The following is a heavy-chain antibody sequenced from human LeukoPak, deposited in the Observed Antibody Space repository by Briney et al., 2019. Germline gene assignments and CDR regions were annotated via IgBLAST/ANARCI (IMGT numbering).Heavy chain of an antibody. Sequence: GESLKISCKGSGYSFTSYWIGWVRQAPGQRLEWMGWINAGNGNTKYSQKFQGRVTVTRDTSASTAYMELSSLRSEDTAVYYCARDQSFDSSSWPYYFDYWGQGTLVTVSS. V-gene: IGHV1-3*01. D-gene: IGHD6-13*01. CDR3: ARDQSFDSSSWPYYFDY. J-gene: IGHJ4*02. CDR1: GYSFTSYW. CDR2: INAGNGNT.